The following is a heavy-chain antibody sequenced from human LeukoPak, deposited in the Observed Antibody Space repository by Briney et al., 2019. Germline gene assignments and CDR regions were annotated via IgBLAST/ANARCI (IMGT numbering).Heavy chain of an antibody. CDR1: GFTFSSYW. J-gene: IGHJ5*02. Sequence: PGGSLRLSCAASGFTFSSYWMHWVRQAPGKGLVWVSRINSDGSSTSYADSVKGRFTISRDNAKNTLYLQMNSLRAEDTAVYYCARDFSGWYVWDWFDPWGQGTLVTVSS. D-gene: IGHD6-19*01. V-gene: IGHV3-74*01. CDR2: INSDGSST. CDR3: ARDFSGWYVWDWFDP.